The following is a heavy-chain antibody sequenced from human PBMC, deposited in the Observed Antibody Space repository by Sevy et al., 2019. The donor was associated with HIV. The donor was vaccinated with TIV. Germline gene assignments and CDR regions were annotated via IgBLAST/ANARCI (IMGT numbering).Heavy chain of an antibody. Sequence: GGSLRLSCAASGFTFSSYAMSWVRQAPGKGLEWVSAISGSGGSTYYADSVKARFTISRDNSKNTLYLQMNSRRAGDAAVYDGSVSAGGYCGAGDAFDIWGQGTMVTVSS. D-gene: IGHD3-10*01. CDR1: GFTFSSYA. CDR3: SVSAGGYCGAGDAFDI. J-gene: IGHJ3*02. CDR2: ISGSGGST. V-gene: IGHV3-23*01.